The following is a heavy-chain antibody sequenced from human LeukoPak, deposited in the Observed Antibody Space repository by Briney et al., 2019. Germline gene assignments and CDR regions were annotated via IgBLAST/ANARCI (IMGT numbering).Heavy chain of an antibody. D-gene: IGHD6-19*01. CDR1: GGSISSYY. V-gene: IGHV4-59*01. CDR2: IYYSGST. Sequence: KSSETLSLTCTVSGGSISSYYWSWIRQPPGKGLEWIGYIYYSGSTNYNPSLKSRVTISVDTSKNQFSLKLSSVTAADTAVYYCARGVNGYSSGIDAFDIWGQGTMVTVSS. CDR3: ARGVNGYSSGIDAFDI. J-gene: IGHJ3*02.